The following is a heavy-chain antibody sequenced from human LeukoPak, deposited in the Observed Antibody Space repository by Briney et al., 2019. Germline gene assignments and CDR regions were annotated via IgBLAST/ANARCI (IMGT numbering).Heavy chain of an antibody. CDR2: ISAYNGNT. CDR3: VRDLKMGYSSGRYSWGTGSSNDY. CDR1: GYTFTNYG. Sequence: GASVKVSCKASGYTFTNYGFSWVRQAPGQGLEWMGWISAYNGNTDYAQKFQGRVTMTTDTSTSTAYMELRSLRSDDTAVYYCVRDLKMGYSSGRYSWGTGSSNDYWGQGTLVTVSS. D-gene: IGHD6-19*01. V-gene: IGHV1-18*01. J-gene: IGHJ4*02.